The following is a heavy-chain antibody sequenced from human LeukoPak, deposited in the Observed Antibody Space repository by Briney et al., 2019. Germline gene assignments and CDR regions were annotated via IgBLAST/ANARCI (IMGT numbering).Heavy chain of an antibody. Sequence: GRSLRLSCAVSGFTFSSYGMHWVRQAPGKGLEWVAVIWYDGSNKYYADSVKGRFTISRDNSKNTLYLQMNSLRAEDTAVYYCARDAVAFDIWGQGTMVTVSS. CDR1: GFTFSSYG. V-gene: IGHV3-33*01. J-gene: IGHJ3*02. CDR2: IWYDGSNK. CDR3: ARDAVAFDI.